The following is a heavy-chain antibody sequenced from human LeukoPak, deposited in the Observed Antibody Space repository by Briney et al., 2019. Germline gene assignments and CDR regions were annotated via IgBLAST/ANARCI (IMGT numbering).Heavy chain of an antibody. D-gene: IGHD4-17*01. CDR2: IYTSGST. CDR1: GGSISSYY. J-gene: IGHJ4*02. V-gene: IGHV4-4*07. CDR3: ATGYGDFRVEGRYFYS. Sequence: SGTLSLTCTVSGGSISSYYWSWIRQPAGKGLEWIGRIYTSGSTNYNPSLRSRVTISIDTSKKHFFLKLNSVTAADTAVYYCATGYGDFRVEGRYFYSWGQGTLVTVSS.